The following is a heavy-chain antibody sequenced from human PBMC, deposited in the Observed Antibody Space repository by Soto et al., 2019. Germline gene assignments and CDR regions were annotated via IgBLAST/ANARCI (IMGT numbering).Heavy chain of an antibody. V-gene: IGHV3-30*18. CDR2: ISYDGSEI. D-gene: IGHD1-20*01. Sequence: PVGSLRLSCAASGFTFSSYGMHWVRQAPTKGLEWVAFISYDGSEIYYADSVQGRFTISRDNSKTTLLLQMNSLSPEDTAVYYCSKASTSPRRITGGGMDVWGQGTTVTVYS. CDR1: GFTFSSYG. CDR3: SKASTSPRRITGGGMDV. J-gene: IGHJ6*02.